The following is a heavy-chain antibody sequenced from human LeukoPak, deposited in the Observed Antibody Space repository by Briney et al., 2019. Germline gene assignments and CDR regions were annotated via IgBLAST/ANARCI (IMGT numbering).Heavy chain of an antibody. CDR3: AKDQLTTVTTRAGMDV. D-gene: IGHD4-11*01. J-gene: IGHJ6*02. CDR2: ISGSGGST. Sequence: GGSLRLSCAASGFTVSSNYMSWVRQAPGKGLEWVSAISGSGGSTYYADSVKGRFTISRDNSKNTLYLQMNSLRAEDTAVYYCAKDQLTTVTTRAGMDVWGQGTTVTVSS. CDR1: GFTVSSNY. V-gene: IGHV3-23*01.